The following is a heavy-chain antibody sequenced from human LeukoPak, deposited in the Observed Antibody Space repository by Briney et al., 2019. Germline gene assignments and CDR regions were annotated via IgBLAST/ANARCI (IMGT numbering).Heavy chain of an antibody. CDR2: ISYDGSNK. Sequence: PGGSLRLSCAASGFTFSSYAMSWVRQAPGKGLEWVAVISYDGSNKYYADSVKGRFTISRDNSKNTLYLQMNSLRAEDTAVYYCARDRGNHKRGFDPWGQGTLVTVSS. D-gene: IGHD1-14*01. V-gene: IGHV3-30-3*01. CDR1: GFTFSSYA. J-gene: IGHJ5*02. CDR3: ARDRGNHKRGFDP.